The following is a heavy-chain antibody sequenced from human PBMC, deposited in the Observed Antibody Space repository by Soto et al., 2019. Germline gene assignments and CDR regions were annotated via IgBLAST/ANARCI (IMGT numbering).Heavy chain of an antibody. Sequence: GGSLRLSCAASGFTFSSYWMHWVRQAPGKGLVWVSRINSDGSSTSYADSVKGRFTISRDNAKNTLYLQLNSLRAEDTAVYYCARESMVRGVWGVFNWFDPWGQGTLVTVSS. V-gene: IGHV3-74*01. CDR3: ARESMVRGVWGVFNWFDP. CDR2: INSDGSST. J-gene: IGHJ5*02. CDR1: GFTFSSYW. D-gene: IGHD3-10*01.